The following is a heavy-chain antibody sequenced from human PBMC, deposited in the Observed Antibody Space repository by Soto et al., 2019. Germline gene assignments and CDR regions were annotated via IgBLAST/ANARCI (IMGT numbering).Heavy chain of an antibody. D-gene: IGHD4-17*01. CDR2: IIPSYDRT. V-gene: IGHV1-69*01. CDR3: ARDPTNAYGNAPFDY. Sequence: QVLLLQSGSEVKKPGSSVKVSCKASGDAFQSYAIHWVRQAPGQGLEYMGRIIPSYDRTKYAQKFQGRLTVTADWSPSLFSMEWSSRRSEDTAVYYGARDPTNAYGNAPFDYWGQGTKVIVSS. CDR1: GDAFQSYA. J-gene: IGHJ4*02.